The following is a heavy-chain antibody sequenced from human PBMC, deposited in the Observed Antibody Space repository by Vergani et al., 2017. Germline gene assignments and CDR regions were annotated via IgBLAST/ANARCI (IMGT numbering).Heavy chain of an antibody. J-gene: IGHJ4*02. CDR2: IQFDGSNQ. CDR3: AKHFRGWGIDY. CDR1: GFTLSNYD. V-gene: IGHV3-30*02. D-gene: IGHD3-16*01. Sequence: QVQLVESGGGVVQRGGSLRLSCATSGFTLSNYDMQWIRQGPGKGLEFVAFIQFDGSNQYYADSVKGRFTLSRDFSKIKLYMQMNSLRTDDTATYYCAKHFRGWGIDYWGQGTQVIVSS.